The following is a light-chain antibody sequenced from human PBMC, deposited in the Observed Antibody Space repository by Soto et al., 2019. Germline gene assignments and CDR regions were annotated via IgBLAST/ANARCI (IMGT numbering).Light chain of an antibody. CDR3: QQRSDWPPIT. CDR1: QSVSDY. V-gene: IGKV3-11*01. CDR2: DAS. J-gene: IGKJ5*01. Sequence: EVVLTQSPATLSLSPGERATLSCRASQSVSDYLAWYQQKPGQAPGLLIYDASQRPTDIPARFSGSGFGTDFTLTISNVEPEDFAVYYCQQRSDWPPITFGQGTRLEIK.